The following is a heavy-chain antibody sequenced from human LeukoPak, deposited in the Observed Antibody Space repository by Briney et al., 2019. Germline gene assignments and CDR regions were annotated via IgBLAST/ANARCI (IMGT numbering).Heavy chain of an antibody. CDR2: MNPNSGNT. V-gene: IGHV1-8*01. J-gene: IGHJ4*02. CDR1: GYTLTSYD. Sequence: ASVKVSCKASGYTLTSYDINWVRQATGQGLEWMGWMNPNSGNTGYAQKFQGRVTMTRNTSISTAYMELSSLRSEDTAVYYCARARYYDYVWGSSLQEIDYWGQGTLVTVSS. CDR3: ARARYYDYVWGSSLQEIDY. D-gene: IGHD3-16*01.